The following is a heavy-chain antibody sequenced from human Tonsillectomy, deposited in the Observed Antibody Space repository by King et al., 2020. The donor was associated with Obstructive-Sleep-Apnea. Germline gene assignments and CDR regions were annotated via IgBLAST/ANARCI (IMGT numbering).Heavy chain of an antibody. D-gene: IGHD3-22*01. CDR2: IDPSDSYT. J-gene: IGHJ4*02. CDR1: GYSFTSYW. Sequence: VQLVESGAEVKKPGESLRISCKGSGYSFTSYWISWVRQMPGKGLEWMGRIDPSDSYTNYSPSFQGHVTISADKSISTAYLQWSSLKASDTAMYYCASSSTYYYDISGYYADYWGQGTLVTVSS. V-gene: IGHV5-10-1*01. CDR3: ASSSTYYYDISGYYADY.